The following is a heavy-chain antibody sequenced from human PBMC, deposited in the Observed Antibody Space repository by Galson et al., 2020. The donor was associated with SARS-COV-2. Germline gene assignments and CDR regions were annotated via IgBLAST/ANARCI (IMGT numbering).Heavy chain of an antibody. J-gene: IGHJ2*01. CDR1: GYSFTSYW. CDR3: ARQYCSGGSCYSDWYFDL. Sequence: GESLKISCKGSGYSFTSYWIGWVRQMPGKGLEWMGIIYPGDSDTRYSPSFQGQVTISADKSISTAYLQWSSLKASDTAMYYCARQYCSGGSCYSDWYFDLWGRGTLVTVSS. V-gene: IGHV5-51*01. D-gene: IGHD2-15*01. CDR2: IYPGDSDT.